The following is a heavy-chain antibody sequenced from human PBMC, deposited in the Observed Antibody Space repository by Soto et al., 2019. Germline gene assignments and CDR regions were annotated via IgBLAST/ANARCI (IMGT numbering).Heavy chain of an antibody. CDR1: GFSLTTSGVG. V-gene: IGHV2-5*02. Sequence: QITLKESGPALVKPRQTLTLTCTFSGFSLTTSGVGVGWIRQTPGRALEWLALIYWDGDERYSPSLRSRLIITHYTSKKHMLHTLANKDYMDAATAYCGQGALRTFSGLVTSCARCWDNWGQGAPVTVSS. J-gene: IGHJ1*01. CDR2: IYWDGDE. D-gene: IGHD2-2*01. CDR3: GQGALRTFSGLVTSCARCWDN.